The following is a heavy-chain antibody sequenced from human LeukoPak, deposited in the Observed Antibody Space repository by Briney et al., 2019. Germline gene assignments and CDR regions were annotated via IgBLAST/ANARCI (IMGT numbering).Heavy chain of an antibody. Sequence: SETLSLTCTVSGASISNYYWSWIRQPAGKGLEWIGRIYTSGSTNYNPSLKSRVTMSVDTSKNQFSLKLSSVTAADTAVYYCARVRPNHWETDFDYWGQGTLVTVSS. CDR3: ARVRPNHWETDFDY. CDR2: IYTSGST. V-gene: IGHV4-4*07. CDR1: GASISNYY. J-gene: IGHJ4*02. D-gene: IGHD1-26*01.